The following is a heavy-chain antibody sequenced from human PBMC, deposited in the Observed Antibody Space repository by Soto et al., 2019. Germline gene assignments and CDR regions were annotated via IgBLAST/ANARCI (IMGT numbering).Heavy chain of an antibody. CDR3: AKLGPYGSESYSFRYNWLDP. CDR1: GFSVSSSH. CDR2: IYSGGPT. Sequence: GGSLRLSCEASGFSVSSSHMIWVRQAPGKGLEWVSVIYSGGPTYYAVSVKGRFTISRDRSKNTVYLQMNSLRNEDTAVYHCAKLGPYGSESYSFRYNWLDPWGQGTLVTVSS. D-gene: IGHD3-10*01. J-gene: IGHJ5*01. V-gene: IGHV3-53*01.